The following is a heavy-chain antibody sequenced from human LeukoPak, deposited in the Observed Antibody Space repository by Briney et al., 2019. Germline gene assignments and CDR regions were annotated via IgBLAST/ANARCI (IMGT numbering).Heavy chain of an antibody. V-gene: IGHV1-46*01. Sequence: ASVKVSCKASGYTFTSYYMHWVRQAPGQGLEWMGIINPSGGSTSYAQKFQGRVTMTRGMSTSTVYMELSSLRSEDTAVYYCARAARPYYMDVWGKGTTVTVSS. CDR3: ARAARPYYMDV. CDR2: INPSGGST. CDR1: GYTFTSYY. D-gene: IGHD6-6*01. J-gene: IGHJ6*03.